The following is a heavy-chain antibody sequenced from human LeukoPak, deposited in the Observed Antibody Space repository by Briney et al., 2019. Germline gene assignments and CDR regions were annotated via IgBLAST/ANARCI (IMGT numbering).Heavy chain of an antibody. Sequence: GGSLRLSRAASGFTFSSYAMSWVRQAPGKGLEWVSYISSSGSTIYYADSAKGRFTISRDNAKNSLYLQMNSLRAEDTAVYYCARDQGFGEFTYYYGMDVWGQGTTVTVSS. CDR3: ARDQGFGEFTYYYGMDV. CDR2: ISSSGSTI. V-gene: IGHV3-11*01. D-gene: IGHD3-10*01. CDR1: GFTFSSYA. J-gene: IGHJ6*02.